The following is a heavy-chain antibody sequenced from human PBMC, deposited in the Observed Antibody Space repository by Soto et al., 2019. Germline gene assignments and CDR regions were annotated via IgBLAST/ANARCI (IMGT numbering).Heavy chain of an antibody. CDR1: GGTFSSYA. Sequence: QVQLVQSGAEVKKPGSSVKVSCKASGGTFSSYAISWVRQAPGHGLEWMGGIIPIFGTANYAQKFQGRVTITADESTSTAYMELSSLRSEDTAVYYCARVRVTAASYYYYGMDVWGQGTTVTVSS. V-gene: IGHV1-69*01. CDR3: ARVRVTAASYYYYGMDV. CDR2: IIPIFGTA. D-gene: IGHD2-21*02. J-gene: IGHJ6*02.